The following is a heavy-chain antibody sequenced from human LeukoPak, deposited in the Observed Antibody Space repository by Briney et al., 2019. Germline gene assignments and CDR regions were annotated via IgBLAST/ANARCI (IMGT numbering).Heavy chain of an antibody. CDR2: IYHSGST. CDR1: GYSISSGYY. V-gene: IGHV4-38-2*02. Sequence: SETLSLTCTVSGYSISSGYYWGWIRQPPGRGLEWIGSIYHSGSTYYNPSLKSRVTISVDTSKNQFSLKLSSVTAADTAVYYCARDSSGSNWFDPWGQGTLVTVSS. J-gene: IGHJ5*02. CDR3: ARDSSGSNWFDP. D-gene: IGHD3-22*01.